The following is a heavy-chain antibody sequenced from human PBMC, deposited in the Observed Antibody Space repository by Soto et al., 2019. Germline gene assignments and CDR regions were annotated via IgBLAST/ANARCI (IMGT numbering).Heavy chain of an antibody. Sequence: ASVKVSCKASGYTFTSYAMHWVRQAPGQRLEWMGWINAGNGNTKYSQKFQGRVTITRDTSASTAYMELSSLRSEDTPVYYCARVSRSWYGGWFDPWGQGTLVTVSS. V-gene: IGHV1-3*01. CDR3: ARVSRSWYGGWFDP. D-gene: IGHD6-13*01. CDR1: GYTFTSYA. J-gene: IGHJ5*02. CDR2: INAGNGNT.